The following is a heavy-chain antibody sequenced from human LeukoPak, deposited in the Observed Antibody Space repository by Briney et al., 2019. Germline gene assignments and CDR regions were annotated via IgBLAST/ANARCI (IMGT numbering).Heavy chain of an antibody. CDR1: GFTFRRYS. Sequence: GGSLRLSCVASGFTFRRYSMNWVRQAPGKGLEWVANINLGGSVILYVDSVKGRFTASRDNAENSVSLQMNSLRAEDTAVYYCAAWGLHNYWGQGTLVTVSS. CDR2: INLGGSVI. D-gene: IGHD7-27*01. J-gene: IGHJ4*02. V-gene: IGHV3-7*01. CDR3: AAWGLHNY.